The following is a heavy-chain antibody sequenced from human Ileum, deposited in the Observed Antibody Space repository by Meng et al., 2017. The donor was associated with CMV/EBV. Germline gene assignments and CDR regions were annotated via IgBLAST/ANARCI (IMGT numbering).Heavy chain of an antibody. Sequence: QEQWVPVGGEVKKPGASVKVSCKASGYIFTGYYLHWVRQAPGHGLEWMGRINPNPRRSGTDYAQKFQGRLAMTRDTSTSIAFMELSSLKSDDTAVYYCARGNSPLSGAAALWSWGQGTLVTVSS. J-gene: IGHJ5*02. V-gene: IGHV1-2*06. D-gene: IGHD6-25*01. CDR3: ARGNSPLSGAAALWS. CDR2: INPNPRRSGT. CDR1: GYIFTGYY.